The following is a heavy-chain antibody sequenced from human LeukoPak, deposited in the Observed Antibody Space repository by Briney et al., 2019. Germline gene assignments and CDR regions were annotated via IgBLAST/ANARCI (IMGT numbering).Heavy chain of an antibody. J-gene: IGHJ4*02. CDR2: IYPGDSDT. CDR1: GHSFTSYW. Sequence: GESLKISCKGSGHSFTSYWIGWVRQMPGKGLEWMWIIYPGDSDTRYSPSFQGQVTISADKSISTAYLQWSSLKASGTAMYYCARSGGSSWLNTYYFDYWGQGTLVTVSS. D-gene: IGHD6-13*01. V-gene: IGHV5-51*01. CDR3: ARSGGSSWLNTYYFDY.